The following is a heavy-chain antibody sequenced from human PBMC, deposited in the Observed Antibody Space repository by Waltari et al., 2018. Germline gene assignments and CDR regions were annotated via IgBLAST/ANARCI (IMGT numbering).Heavy chain of an antibody. J-gene: IGHJ3*02. CDR3: ARGGYGSGFGAFDI. CDR2: SNPRGGST. V-gene: IGHV1-46*01. Sequence: QVQLVQSGAEVKKPGASVKVSCKASGYTFTSYYMHWVRQAPGQGLEWMGRSNPRGGSTSYAQRFQGRVTMTRDRSTSTVYMELSSLRSEDTAVYYCARGGYGSGFGAFDIWGQGTMVTVSS. D-gene: IGHD3-10*01. CDR1: GYTFTSYY.